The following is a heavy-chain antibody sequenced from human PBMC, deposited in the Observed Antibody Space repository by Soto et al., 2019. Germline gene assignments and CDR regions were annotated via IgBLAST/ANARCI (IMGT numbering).Heavy chain of an antibody. CDR2: IYYSGST. V-gene: IGHV4-39*07. J-gene: IGHJ4*02. CDR1: GGSISSNSYY. Sequence: PSETLSLTCTVSGGSISSNSYYWGWIRQSPGKGLEWIGSIYYSGSTYYNPSLKSRVTISVDRSKNQFSLKLSSVTAADTAVYYCAGVPDYWGQGTLVTVSS. CDR3: AGVPDY.